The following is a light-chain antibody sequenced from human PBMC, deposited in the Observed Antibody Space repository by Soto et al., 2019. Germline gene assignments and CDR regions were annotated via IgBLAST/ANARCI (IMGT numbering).Light chain of an antibody. Sequence: IVMTQSALSLPVTPGEPASISCRSSQNLLHSDGFNYLDWYLQKPGQSPQLLIFLGSYRASGVPDRFSGSGSGTDFALRISRVEAEDVGVYYCMQAIQTRTFGPGTKVDIK. CDR3: MQAIQTRT. CDR2: LGS. CDR1: QNLLHSDGFNY. J-gene: IGKJ1*01. V-gene: IGKV2-28*01.